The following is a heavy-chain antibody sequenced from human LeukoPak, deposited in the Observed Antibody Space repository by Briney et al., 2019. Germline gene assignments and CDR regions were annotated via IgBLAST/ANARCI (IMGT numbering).Heavy chain of an antibody. V-gene: IGHV1-69*06. CDR1: GGTFSSYA. D-gene: IGHD3-10*01. CDR3: ARDYNGSGSYADQRY. CDR2: IIPIFGTA. Sequence: GASVKVSCKASGGTFSSYAISWVRQAPGQGLEWMGGIIPIFGTANYAQKFQGRVTITADKSTSTAYMELSSLRSEDTAVYYCARDYNGSGSYADQRYWGQGTLVTVSS. J-gene: IGHJ4*02.